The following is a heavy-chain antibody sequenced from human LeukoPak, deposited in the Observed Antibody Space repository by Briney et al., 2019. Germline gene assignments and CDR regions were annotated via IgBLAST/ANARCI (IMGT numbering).Heavy chain of an antibody. CDR1: GGSLSSYY. J-gene: IGHJ4*02. V-gene: IGHV4-59*08. Sequence: SETLSLTCAVAGGSLSSYYWSWIRQPPGKGLEWNGYIYYSGGTNYNPSLKSRVTISVDTSKNQFSLKLSSVTAADTAVYYCARARWHYYGSLGASYYFDYWGQGTLVAVSS. CDR3: ARARWHYYGSLGASYYFDY. D-gene: IGHD3-10*01. CDR2: IYYSGGT.